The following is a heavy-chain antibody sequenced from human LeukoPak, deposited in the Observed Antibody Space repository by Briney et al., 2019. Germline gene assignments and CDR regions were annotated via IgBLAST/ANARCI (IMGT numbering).Heavy chain of an antibody. V-gene: IGHV1-46*01. CDR1: GYIFTSYY. D-gene: IGHD3-22*01. Sequence: ASVKISCXASGYIFTSYYIHWVRRAPGQGLEWMGIIDPRGGSTTYAQKFQGSVTMTRDASTNTVYMELSSLRSDDTAVYYCARGGPVGNYDSSGYYLHWGQGTLVTVSS. CDR2: IDPRGGST. J-gene: IGHJ4*02. CDR3: ARGGPVGNYDSSGYYLH.